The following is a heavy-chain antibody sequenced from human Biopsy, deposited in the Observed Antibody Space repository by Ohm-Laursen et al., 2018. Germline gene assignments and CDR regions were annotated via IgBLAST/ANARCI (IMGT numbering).Heavy chain of an antibody. D-gene: IGHD3-22*01. CDR2: IFYRGST. J-gene: IGHJ5*02. CDR1: GGSISNNNYY. Sequence: SDTLSLTCIVSGGSISNNNYYWGWIRQPPGKGLEWIGSIFYRGSTHYKPSLKSRVNIFVDTSKNQFSLKLNSVTAADTAVYYCARDYDTSGYYYVSWGQGTLVTVSS. V-gene: IGHV4-39*01. CDR3: ARDYDTSGYYYVS.